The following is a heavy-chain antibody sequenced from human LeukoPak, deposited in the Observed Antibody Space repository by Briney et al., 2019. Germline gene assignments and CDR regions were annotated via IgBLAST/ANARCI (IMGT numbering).Heavy chain of an antibody. V-gene: IGHV1-69*13. J-gene: IGHJ6*02. CDR3: ARGDSNYETAIYYYYGMDV. CDR2: IIPIFGTA. D-gene: IGHD4-11*01. CDR1: GYTFTGYY. Sequence: ASVKVSCKASGYTFTGYYMHWVRQAPGQGLEWMGGIIPIFGTANYAQKFQGRVTITADESTSTAYMELSSLRSEDTAVYYCARGDSNYETAIYYYYGMDVWGQGTTVTVSS.